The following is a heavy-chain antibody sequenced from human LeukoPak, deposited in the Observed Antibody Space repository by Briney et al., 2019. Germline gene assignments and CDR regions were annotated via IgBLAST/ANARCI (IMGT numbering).Heavy chain of an antibody. CDR3: AKVTMAAYWYIDL. V-gene: IGHV3-23*01. CDR2: ISFSGGST. CDR1: GFTFSGYA. J-gene: IGHJ2*01. D-gene: IGHD2-8*01. Sequence: GGSLRLSCAASGFTFSGYAMSWVRQAPGKGLEWVSGISFSGGSTYYADSVKGRFTISRDNSQNTLYLQMNSLRAEDTAEYYCAKVTMAAYWYIDLWGRGTLVTVSS.